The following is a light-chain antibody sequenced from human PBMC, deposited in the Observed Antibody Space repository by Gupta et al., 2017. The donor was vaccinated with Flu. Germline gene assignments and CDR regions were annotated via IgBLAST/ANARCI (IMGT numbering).Light chain of an antibody. CDR2: GAS. CDR3: QQYGGT. V-gene: IGKV3-20*01. Sequence: QYPGTLSLSPGERATLSCRASQSVSSSYLAWYQQKPGQAPRLLIYGASSRATGIPDRFSGSGSGTDFTLTISRLEPEDFAVYYCQQYGGTFGPGTKVDIK. J-gene: IGKJ3*01. CDR1: QSVSSSY.